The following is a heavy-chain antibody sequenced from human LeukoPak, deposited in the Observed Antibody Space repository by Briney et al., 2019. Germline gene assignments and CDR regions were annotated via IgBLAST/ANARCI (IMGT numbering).Heavy chain of an antibody. CDR1: GFTFSSYW. CDR2: IKQDGSEK. CDR3: AKKDRAYSGYEGHFDY. Sequence: PGGSLRLSCAASGFTFSSYWMSWVRQAPGKGLEWVANIKQDGSEKYYVDSVKGRFTISRDNAKNSLYLQMNSLRAEDTAVYYCAKKDRAYSGYEGHFDYWGQGTLVTVSS. D-gene: IGHD5-12*01. V-gene: IGHV3-7*01. J-gene: IGHJ4*02.